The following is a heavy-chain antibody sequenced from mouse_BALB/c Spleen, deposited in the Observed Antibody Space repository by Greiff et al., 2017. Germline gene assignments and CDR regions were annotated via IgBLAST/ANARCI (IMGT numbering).Heavy chain of an antibody. D-gene: IGHD1-1*01. J-gene: IGHJ4*01. CDR3: ASSGYYGSRGAMDY. CDR2: IDPENGNT. CDR1: GFNIKDYY. V-gene: IGHV14-1*02. Sequence: VQLKQSGAELVRPGALVKLSCKASGFNIKDYYMHWVKQRPEQGLEWIGWIDPENGNTIYDPKFQGKASITADTSSNTAYLQLSSLTSEDTAVYYGASSGYYGSRGAMDYWGQGTSVTVSS.